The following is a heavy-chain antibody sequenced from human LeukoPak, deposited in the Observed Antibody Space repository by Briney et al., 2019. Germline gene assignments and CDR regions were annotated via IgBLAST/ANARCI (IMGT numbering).Heavy chain of an antibody. J-gene: IGHJ4*02. Sequence: ASVKVSCRASGYTFSDYYMHWVRQAPGQGLEWMGWLNPNNGGTNYAQKFQGRVPMTRDPSITKAYMDLSRLTSDDTAVYFFTRGASKWEPLSPFDYWGQGTLVTVPS. CDR1: GYTFSDYY. V-gene: IGHV1-2*02. CDR3: TRGASKWEPLSPFDY. D-gene: IGHD1-26*01. CDR2: LNPNNGGT.